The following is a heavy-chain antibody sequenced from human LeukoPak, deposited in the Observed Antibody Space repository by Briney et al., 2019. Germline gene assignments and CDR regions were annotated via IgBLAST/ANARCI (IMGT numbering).Heavy chain of an antibody. CDR2: ISVSGTTM. CDR3: AKDTSANIFGGAFDI. CDR1: GFTFTDYY. V-gene: IGHV3-11*01. D-gene: IGHD3-10*02. Sequence: GGSLRLSCATSGFTFTDYYMTWIRQAPGKGLEWISYISVSGTTMYYADSVKGRFTLSRDNAKNSLYLQMNSLRAEDMALYYCAKDTSANIFGGAFDIWGQGTMVTVSS. J-gene: IGHJ3*02.